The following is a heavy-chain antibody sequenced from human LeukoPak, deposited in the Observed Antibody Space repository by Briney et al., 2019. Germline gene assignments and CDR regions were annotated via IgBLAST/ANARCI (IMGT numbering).Heavy chain of an antibody. D-gene: IGHD3-10*01. CDR3: ARTGGSFYFYYYMDV. V-gene: IGHV4-39*07. Sequence: SETLSLTCTVSGGSIRNIDYDWGWIRQPPGKGLEWIGSIHYTGNTYYNPSLKSQVTISVDPSKNHFSLKLSSVPAADTAVYYCARTGGSFYFYYYMDVWGKGTTVTVSS. J-gene: IGHJ6*03. CDR2: IHYTGNT. CDR1: GGSIRNIDYD.